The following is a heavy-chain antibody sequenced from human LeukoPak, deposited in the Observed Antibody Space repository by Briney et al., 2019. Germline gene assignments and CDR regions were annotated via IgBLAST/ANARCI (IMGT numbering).Heavy chain of an antibody. D-gene: IGHD6-19*01. CDR3: TTTAYSSAWRFDY. J-gene: IGHJ4*02. CDR2: IYACGSA. CDR1: GGSITNYY. Sequence: PSETLSLTCSVSGGVSGGSITNYYCTWIRQPAGKGLEWIGRIYACGSAAYNPSLYSRVSMSVDTSKNQFSLKLNSVTAADTAVYYCTTTAYSSAWRFDYWGQGALVTVSS. V-gene: IGHV4-4*07.